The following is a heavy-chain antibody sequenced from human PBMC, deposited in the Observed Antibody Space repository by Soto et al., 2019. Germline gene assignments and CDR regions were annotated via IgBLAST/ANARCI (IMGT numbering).Heavy chain of an antibody. V-gene: IGHV3-30*18. CDR1: GFTLSGHG. CDR2: VTHDGTER. Sequence: SGGSLRLSCAASGFTLSGHGLHWVRQAPGKGLEWVAVVTHDGTERHYPDSVKGRFTITRDNSKNTFYLQMNSLRVEDTAMYYCAKDQFRIAAGGTRPLWFDHWGQGTLVTVSS. J-gene: IGHJ5*02. CDR3: AKDQFRIAAGGTRPLWFDH. D-gene: IGHD6-13*01.